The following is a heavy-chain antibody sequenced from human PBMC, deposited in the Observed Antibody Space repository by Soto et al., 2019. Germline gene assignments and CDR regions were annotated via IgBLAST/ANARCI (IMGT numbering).Heavy chain of an antibody. V-gene: IGHV3-23*01. CDR1: RFTFSNYA. Sequence: EVQLLESGGGLVQPGGSLRLSCAASRFTFSNYAMSWVRQAPGKGLEWVSGISSTGGSTYYADSVKGRFTISRDNSKNTRDLEMSSRRAEDTAIYYCARAHDDDFWSGFLFYGMDVWGQGTTVTVSS. CDR2: ISSTGGST. D-gene: IGHD3-3*01. J-gene: IGHJ6*02. CDR3: ARAHDDDFWSGFLFYGMDV.